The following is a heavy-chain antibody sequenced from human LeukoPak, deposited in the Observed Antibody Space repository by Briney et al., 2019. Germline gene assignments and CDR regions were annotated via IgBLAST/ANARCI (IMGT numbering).Heavy chain of an antibody. CDR1: GFTFSSYW. CDR3: ARDSEYSSSLPLDY. CDR2: IKQDGSEK. J-gene: IGHJ4*02. Sequence: GGSLRLSCAASGFTFSSYWMSWVRQAPGKWLEWVANIKQDGSEKYYVDSVKGRFTISRDNAKNSLYLQMNSLRAEDTAVYYCARDSEYSSSLPLDYWGQGTLVTVSS. D-gene: IGHD6-6*01. V-gene: IGHV3-7*01.